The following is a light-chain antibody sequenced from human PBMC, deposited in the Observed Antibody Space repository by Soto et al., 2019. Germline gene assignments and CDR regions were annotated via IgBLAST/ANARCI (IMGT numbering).Light chain of an antibody. CDR2: EVI. J-gene: IGLJ2*01. CDR1: SSDVGGYNY. CDR3: SSFAGNNNLV. Sequence: QSVPTQPPSASGSPGQSVTISCTGTSSDVGGYNYVSWYQQHPGKAPKLLISEVIKRPSGVPDRFSGSKSGNTASLTVSGLQAEDEADYYCSSFAGNNNLVFGGGTKVTVL. V-gene: IGLV2-8*01.